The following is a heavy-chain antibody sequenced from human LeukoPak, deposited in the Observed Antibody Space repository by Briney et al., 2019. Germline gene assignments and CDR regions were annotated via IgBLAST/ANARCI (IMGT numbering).Heavy chain of an antibody. Sequence: PGGSLRLSCAASGFTFSSYSMNWVRQAPGKGLEWVSSISSSSSYIYYADSVKGRFTISRDNAKNSLYLQMNSLRAADTAVYYCARGLSSGWYAGYWGQGTLVTVSS. CDR2: ISSSSSYI. CDR1: GFTFSSYS. J-gene: IGHJ4*02. V-gene: IGHV3-21*01. CDR3: ARGLSSGWYAGY. D-gene: IGHD6-19*01.